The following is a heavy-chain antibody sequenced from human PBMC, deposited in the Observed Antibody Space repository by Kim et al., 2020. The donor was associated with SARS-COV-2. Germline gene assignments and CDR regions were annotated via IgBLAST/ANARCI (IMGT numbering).Heavy chain of an antibody. CDR1: GGTFSSYA. J-gene: IGHJ6*02. CDR3: ARDSDGDSDYYYYGMDV. V-gene: IGHV1-69*13. CDR2: IIPIFGTA. D-gene: IGHD4-17*01. Sequence: SVKVSCKASGGTFSSYAISWVRQAPGQGLEWMGGIIPIFGTANYAQKFQGRVTITADESTSTAYMELSSLRSEDTAVYYCARDSDGDSDYYYYGMDVWGQGTTVTVSS.